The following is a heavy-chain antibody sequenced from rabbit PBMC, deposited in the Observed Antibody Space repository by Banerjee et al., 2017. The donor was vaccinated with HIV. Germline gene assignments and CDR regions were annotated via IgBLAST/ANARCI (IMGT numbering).Heavy chain of an antibody. CDR2: IYAGGSGST. J-gene: IGHJ2*01. D-gene: IGHD2-1*01. V-gene: IGHV1S45*01. CDR1: GFSFSSSYW. Sequence: QEQLEESGGDLVKPGASLTLTCTASGFSFSSSYWICWVRQAPGKGLEWIACIYAGGSGSTYYASWAKGRFTISKTSSTTVTLQMTSLTAADTATYSCARGYNYDDSGNWDGFDPWGPGTLVTVS. CDR3: ARGYNYDDSGNWDGFDP.